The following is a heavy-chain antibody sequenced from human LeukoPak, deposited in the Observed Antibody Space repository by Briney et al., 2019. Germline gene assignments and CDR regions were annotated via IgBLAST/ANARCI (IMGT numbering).Heavy chain of an antibody. D-gene: IGHD6-13*01. V-gene: IGHV4-34*01. CDR3: ARGGRIAAAGTRDYFDY. CDR2: INHSGST. Sequence: SETLSLTCAVYGGSFSGYYWSWIRQPPGKGLEWIGEINHSGSTNYNPSLKSRVTISVGTSKNQFSLKLSSVTAADTAVYYCARGGRIAAAGTRDYFDYWGQGTLVTVSS. CDR1: GGSFSGYY. J-gene: IGHJ4*02.